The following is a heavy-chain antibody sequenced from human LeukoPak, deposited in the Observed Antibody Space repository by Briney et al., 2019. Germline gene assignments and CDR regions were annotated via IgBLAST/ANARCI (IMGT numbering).Heavy chain of an antibody. J-gene: IGHJ1*01. CDR1: GYSFTSYW. D-gene: IGHD6-13*01. CDR3: ATVPRIPAVGNTEYFQY. Sequence: PGESLKISCKGSGYSFTSYWIAWVRQLPGKGLEWMGIVNPADSDTRYSPSFQGQVTIPVDKSISTAYLQWSSLQASDTAMYYCATVPRIPAVGNTEYFQYWGQGTLVTVSS. V-gene: IGHV5-51*01. CDR2: VNPADSDT.